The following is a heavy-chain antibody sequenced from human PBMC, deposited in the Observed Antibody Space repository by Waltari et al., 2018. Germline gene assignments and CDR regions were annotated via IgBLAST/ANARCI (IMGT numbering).Heavy chain of an antibody. CDR2: INHSGST. J-gene: IGHJ6*03. V-gene: IGHV4-34*01. CDR1: GGSFSGYY. Sequence: QVQLQQWGAGLLKPSETLSLTCAVYGGSFSGYYWSWIRQPPGKGLEWIGEINHSGSTNYNPSLKSRVTISVDTSKNQFSLKLSSVTAADTAVYYCARASVEVNYYYYMDVWGKGTTVTVSS. D-gene: IGHD3-22*01. CDR3: ARASVEVNYYYYMDV.